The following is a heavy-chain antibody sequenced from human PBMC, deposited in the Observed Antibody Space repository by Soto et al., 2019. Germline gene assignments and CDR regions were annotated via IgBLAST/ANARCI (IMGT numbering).Heavy chain of an antibody. D-gene: IGHD1-1*01. V-gene: IGHV3-48*03. CDR1: GFTFSSYE. CDR2: ISSSGSTI. CDR3: ARKCRPTGRRNTRAEVTTLRRNYGMDV. Sequence: SLRLSCAASGFTFSSYEMNWVLQATGKGLEWVSYISSSGSTIYYADSVKGRFTISRDNAKNSLYLQMNSLRAEDTAVYYCARKCRPTGRRNTRAEVTTLRRNYGMDVWGQGTTVTVSS. J-gene: IGHJ6*02.